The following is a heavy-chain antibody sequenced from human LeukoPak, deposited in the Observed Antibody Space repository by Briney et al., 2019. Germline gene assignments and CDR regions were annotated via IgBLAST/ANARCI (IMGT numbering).Heavy chain of an antibody. D-gene: IGHD5-18*01. CDR3: ARQDTAMVTAY. J-gene: IGHJ4*02. CDR2: IYYSGST. CDR1: SSYW. Sequence: SSYWMSWVRPAPEGGVEWIGRIYYSGSTYYNPSLKSPVTISVDTSKNQFSLKLSSVTAADTAVYYCARQDTAMVTAYWGQGTLVTVSS. V-gene: IGHV4-39*01.